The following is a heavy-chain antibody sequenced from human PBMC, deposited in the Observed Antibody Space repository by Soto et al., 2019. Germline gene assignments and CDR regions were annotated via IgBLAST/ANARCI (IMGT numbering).Heavy chain of an antibody. Sequence: QITLKESGPTLVKPTQTLTLTCTFSGFSLSTSGVGVGWIRQPPGKALEWLALIYWDDDKRYSPSLKSRLTTTKDTSKNQVVLTMTNMDPVDTATYYCAHSLFDLYFYYGSGRKDYWGQGTLVTVSS. CDR3: AHSLFDLYFYYGSGRKDY. D-gene: IGHD3-10*01. J-gene: IGHJ4*02. CDR2: IYWDDDK. CDR1: GFSLSTSGVG. V-gene: IGHV2-5*02.